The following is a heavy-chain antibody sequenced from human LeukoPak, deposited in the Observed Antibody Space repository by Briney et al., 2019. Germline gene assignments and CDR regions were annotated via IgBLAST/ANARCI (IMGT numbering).Heavy chain of an antibody. CDR3: AREGFSDTLDHYYGMDV. CDR2: IIPIFGTA. CDR1: GGTFSSYA. Sequence: ASVTVSCKASGGTFSSYAISWVRQAPGQGLEWMGGIIPIFGTANYAQKFQGRVTITADESTSTAYMELSSPRSEDTAVYYCAREGFSDTLDHYYGMDVWGQGTTVTVSS. D-gene: IGHD2-2*02. J-gene: IGHJ6*02. V-gene: IGHV1-69*13.